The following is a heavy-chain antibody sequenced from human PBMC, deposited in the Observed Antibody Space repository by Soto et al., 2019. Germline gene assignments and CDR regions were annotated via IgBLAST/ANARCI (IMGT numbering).Heavy chain of an antibody. CDR3: AKGGAVVVAATLFDYFDY. J-gene: IGHJ4*02. D-gene: IGHD2-15*01. V-gene: IGHV3-30*18. CDR2: ISYDGSNK. Sequence: QVQLVESGGGVVQPGRSLRLSCAASGFTFSSYGMHWVRQAPGKGLEWVAVISYDGSNKYYADSVKGRFTISRDNSKNTLYLQMNSLRAEDTAVYYCAKGGAVVVAATLFDYFDYWGQGTLVTVSS. CDR1: GFTFSSYG.